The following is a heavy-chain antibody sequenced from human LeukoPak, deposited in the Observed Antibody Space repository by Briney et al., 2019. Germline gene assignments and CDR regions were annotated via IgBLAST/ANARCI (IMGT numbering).Heavy chain of an antibody. CDR2: IYYSGST. V-gene: IGHV4-39*01. J-gene: IGHJ5*02. CDR3: ARQTDDFWSGYYALGNWFDP. D-gene: IGHD3-3*01. CDR1: GGSISSSSYY. Sequence: PSETLSLTCTVSGGSISSSSYYWGWIRQPPGKGLEWIGSIYYSGSTYYNPSLKSRVTISVDTSKNQFSLKLSSVTAADTAVYYCARQTDDFWSGYYALGNWFDPWGQGTLVTVSS.